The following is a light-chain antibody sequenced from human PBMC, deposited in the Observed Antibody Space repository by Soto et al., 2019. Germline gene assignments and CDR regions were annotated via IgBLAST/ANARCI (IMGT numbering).Light chain of an antibody. V-gene: IGKV3-15*01. Sequence: EIVMTQSPATLSVSPGERTTLSCRASQSVSSYLAWYQQKPGQAPRLLIYGASTRAIGIPARFSGSGSGTDFTLTISSLRDEDFAFYFCLQYDNWPQTFGQGTKVEIK. CDR1: QSVSSY. CDR3: LQYDNWPQT. CDR2: GAS. J-gene: IGKJ1*01.